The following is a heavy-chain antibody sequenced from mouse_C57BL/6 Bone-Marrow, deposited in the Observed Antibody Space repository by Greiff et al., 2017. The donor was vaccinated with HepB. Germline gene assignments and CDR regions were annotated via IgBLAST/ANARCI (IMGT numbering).Heavy chain of an antibody. CDR3: AEEMAHRGCAY. J-gene: IGHJ3*01. D-gene: IGHD2-3*01. Sequence: EVKVVESGPGMVKPSQSLSLTCTVTGYSITSGYDWHWIRHFPGNKLEWMVYISYSGSTNYNPSLKSRISITHDTSKNHLFLMLNSVTTEDTATYDCAEEMAHRGCAYGGQGTLVTVSA. CDR1: GYSITSGYD. V-gene: IGHV3-1*01. CDR2: ISYSGST.